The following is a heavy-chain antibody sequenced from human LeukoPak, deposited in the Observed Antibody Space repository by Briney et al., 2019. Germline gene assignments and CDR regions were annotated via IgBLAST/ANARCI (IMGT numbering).Heavy chain of an antibody. J-gene: IGHJ6*02. Sequence: PSETLSLTCTVSGGSISSGGYYWSWIRQHPGKGLEWIGYIYYSGSTYYNPSLKSRVTISVDTSKNQFSLKLSSVTAADTAVYYCAYATSIYYGMDVWGQGTTVTVSS. V-gene: IGHV4-31*03. CDR2: IYYSGST. CDR3: AYATSIYYGMDV. D-gene: IGHD2-15*01. CDR1: GGSISSGGYY.